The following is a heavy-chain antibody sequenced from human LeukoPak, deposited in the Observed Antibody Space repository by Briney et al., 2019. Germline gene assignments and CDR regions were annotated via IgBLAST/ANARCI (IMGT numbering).Heavy chain of an antibody. CDR3: AWGYDGFDY. D-gene: IGHD7-27*01. V-gene: IGHV3-53*01. J-gene: IGHJ4*02. CDR1: GFTVSSNY. CDR2: IYSGGST. Sequence: GRSLRPSCAASGFTVSSNYMSWVRQAPGKGLEWVSVIYSGGSTYYADSVKGRFTISRDNSKNTLYLQMNSLRAEDTAVYYCAWGYDGFDYWGQGTLVTVSS.